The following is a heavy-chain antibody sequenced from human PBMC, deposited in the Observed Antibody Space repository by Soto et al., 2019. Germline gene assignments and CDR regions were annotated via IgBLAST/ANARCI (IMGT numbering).Heavy chain of an antibody. J-gene: IGHJ5*02. Sequence: GASVKVSCKASGYTFTSYGISWVRQAPGQGLEWMGWIRAYNGNTNYAQKLQGRVTMTTDTSTSTAYMELRSLRSDDTAVYYCARYVLVIAAADDNWFDPWGQGTLVTVSS. CDR1: GYTFTSYG. CDR2: IRAYNGNT. CDR3: ARYVLVIAAADDNWFDP. D-gene: IGHD6-13*01. V-gene: IGHV1-18*01.